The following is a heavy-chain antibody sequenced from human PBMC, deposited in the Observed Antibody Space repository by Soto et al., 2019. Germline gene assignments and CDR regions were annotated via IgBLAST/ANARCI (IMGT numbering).Heavy chain of an antibody. CDR1: ELTFRNQC. Sequence: PGGSLRLSCVAYELTFRNQCMSGARQATGKMLEWVATIKRSGSEKFYVDSVKGRFTISRDESKNTLYLQMNSLRAEDTAVYYCAKGRRALYNWFDPWGQGTLVTVSS. V-gene: IGHV3-7*03. CDR2: IKRSGSEK. CDR3: AKGRRALYNWFDP. J-gene: IGHJ5*02.